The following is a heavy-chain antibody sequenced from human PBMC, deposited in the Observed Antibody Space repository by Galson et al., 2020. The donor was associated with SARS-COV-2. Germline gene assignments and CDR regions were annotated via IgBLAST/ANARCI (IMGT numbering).Heavy chain of an antibody. Sequence: GGSLRLSCAASGFTFSRYAIHWVRQAPGKGLEWVAVISYDGSTKYYVDSVMGRFTISRDNTKSTLYLQMNSLRPEDTAVYYCARDRGLESSVYSHLDYWGQGTLVTVSS. D-gene: IGHD3-22*01. V-gene: IGHV3-30*04. CDR3: ARDRGLESSVYSHLDY. CDR1: GFTFSRYA. CDR2: ISYDGSTK. J-gene: IGHJ4*02.